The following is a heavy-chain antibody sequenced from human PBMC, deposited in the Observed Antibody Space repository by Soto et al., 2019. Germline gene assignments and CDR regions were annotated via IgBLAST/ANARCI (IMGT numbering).Heavy chain of an antibody. V-gene: IGHV1-8*01. D-gene: IGHD1-1*01. J-gene: IGHJ6*02. Sequence: QVQLVQSGAEVTKPGASVKVSCKASGYTFTGYDINWVRQATGQGLEWMGWMSPNSGATGYAQKFQGRVTMTRDTSISTAYMELSNLRSEDTAIYYCARGVDAGVDVWGQGTTVTVSS. CDR3: ARGVDAGVDV. CDR2: MSPNSGAT. CDR1: GYTFTGYD.